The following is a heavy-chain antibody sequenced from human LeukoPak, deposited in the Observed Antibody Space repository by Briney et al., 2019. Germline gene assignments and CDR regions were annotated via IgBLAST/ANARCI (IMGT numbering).Heavy chain of an antibody. J-gene: IGHJ4*02. D-gene: IGHD3-22*01. CDR3: ARGQISNYYDSSELDY. Sequence: SETLSLTCTVSGGSISSYYWSWIRQPAGKGLEWIGRIYTSGSTNYNPSLKSRVTMSVDTSKNQFSLKLSSVTAADTAVYYCARGQISNYYDSSELDYWGQGTLVTVSS. CDR1: GGSISSYY. V-gene: IGHV4-4*07. CDR2: IYTSGST.